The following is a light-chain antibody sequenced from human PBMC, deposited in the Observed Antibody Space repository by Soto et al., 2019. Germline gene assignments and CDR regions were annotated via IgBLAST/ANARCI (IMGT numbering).Light chain of an antibody. CDR1: NSNIGSGYD. CDR3: QSYDSSLSGSGV. J-gene: IGLJ3*02. CDR2: GNI. V-gene: IGLV1-40*01. Sequence: QSVLTQPPSVSGAPGQRVTISCTGNNSNIGSGYDVHWYQHLPGTAPKLLIFGNINRPSGVPDRFSGSKSGTSASLAITGLQAEDEADYYCQSYDSSLSGSGVFGGGTKVTVL.